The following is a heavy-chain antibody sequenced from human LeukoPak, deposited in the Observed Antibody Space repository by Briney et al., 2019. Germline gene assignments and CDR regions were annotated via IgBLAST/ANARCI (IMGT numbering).Heavy chain of an antibody. CDR1: GFTFSSYA. CDR2: ISGSGGST. CDR3: AKDRYYRSGSPPRDV. V-gene: IGHV3-23*01. Sequence: PGGSLRLSCAATGFTFSSYAMSWVRQAPGKGLEWVSAISGSGGSTYYADSVKGRFTISRDNSKNTLYLQMNSLRAEDTAVYYCAKDRYYRSGSPPRDVWRQGTTVTVSS. J-gene: IGHJ6*02. D-gene: IGHD3-10*01.